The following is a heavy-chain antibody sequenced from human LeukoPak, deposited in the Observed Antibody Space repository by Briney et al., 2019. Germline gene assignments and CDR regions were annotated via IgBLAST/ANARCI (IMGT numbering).Heavy chain of an antibody. Sequence: GGTLRLSCAASGFTFSSYRMNWARQAPGKGLEWVASINHNGNVNYYVDSVKGRFTISRDNAKNSLYLQMSNLRAEDTAVYFCARGGGLDVWGQGATVTVSS. J-gene: IGHJ6*02. D-gene: IGHD3-16*01. CDR3: ARGGGLDV. CDR1: GFTFSSYR. V-gene: IGHV3-7*03. CDR2: INHNGNVN.